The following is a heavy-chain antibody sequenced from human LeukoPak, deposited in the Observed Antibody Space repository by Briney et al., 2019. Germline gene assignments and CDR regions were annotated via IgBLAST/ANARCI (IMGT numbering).Heavy chain of an antibody. V-gene: IGHV4-59*01. J-gene: IGHJ4*02. Sequence: SETLSLTCTVSGFSISSFYWSWIRQPPGKGLEWFGYIYYSGSTNYNPSLKNRLTISVDTSKNQFSLKLSSVTAADTAVYYCARVGSQLLYYFDYWGQGTLVTVSS. CDR2: IYYSGST. D-gene: IGHD2-2*02. CDR1: GFSISSFY. CDR3: ARVGSQLLYYFDY.